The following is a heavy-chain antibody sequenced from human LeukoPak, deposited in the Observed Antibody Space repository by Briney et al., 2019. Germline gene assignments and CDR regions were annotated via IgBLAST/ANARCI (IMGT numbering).Heavy chain of an antibody. CDR2: IYYSGGT. J-gene: IGHJ6*03. V-gene: IGHV4-39*07. D-gene: IGHD3-10*01. CDR1: GGSISSSSRY. CDR3: GRTEGSGSYYNDPSYYYYMDV. Sequence: SETLSLTCSVSGGSISSSSRYWGWIRQPPGKGLEWIGSIYYSGGTYYNPSLKSRVTISVDTSKNQFSLKLSSVTAADTAVYYCGRTEGSGSYYNDPSYYYYMDVWGKGTTVTISS.